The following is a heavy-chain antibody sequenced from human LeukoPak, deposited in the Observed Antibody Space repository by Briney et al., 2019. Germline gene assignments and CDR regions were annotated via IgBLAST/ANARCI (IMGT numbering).Heavy chain of an antibody. D-gene: IGHD3-22*01. V-gene: IGHV1-18*01. J-gene: IGHJ4*02. CDR3: ARATYYDSSGYYYTPDY. Sequence: ASVKVSCKASGYTFTSYGISWVRQAPGQGLEWMGWISAYNGNTNYAQKLQGRVTMTRNTSISTAYMELSSLRSEDTAVYYCARATYYDSSGYYYTPDYWGQGTLVTVSS. CDR2: ISAYNGNT. CDR1: GYTFTSYG.